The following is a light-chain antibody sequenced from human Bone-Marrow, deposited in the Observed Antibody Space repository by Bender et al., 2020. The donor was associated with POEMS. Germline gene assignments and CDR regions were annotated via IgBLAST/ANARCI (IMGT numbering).Light chain of an antibody. CDR3: TSYTTSNTWV. V-gene: IGLV2-18*02. Sequence: QSALTQPPSVSESPGQSVTISCTGTSSDVGHYNYVSWYQQPPGTAPKLMIYEVSLRPSGVPDRFSGSKSGNTASLTISGLQGEDEADYYCTSYTTSNTWVFGGGTKLTVL. J-gene: IGLJ3*02. CDR1: SSDVGHYNY. CDR2: EVS.